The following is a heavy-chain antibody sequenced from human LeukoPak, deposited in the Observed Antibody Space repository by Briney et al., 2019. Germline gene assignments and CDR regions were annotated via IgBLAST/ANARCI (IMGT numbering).Heavy chain of an antibody. J-gene: IGHJ5*02. Sequence: SETLSLTCIVSGGSLTNYYWTWIRQPPGKGLEWIGYIYYSGSTNYNPSLKSRVTISVDTSKNQFSLKLSSVTAADTAVYYCAGTGMTTFGGATVQEFDPWGQGTLVTVSS. CDR3: AGTGMTTFGGATVQEFDP. CDR1: GGSLTNYY. CDR2: IYYSGST. V-gene: IGHV4-59*08. D-gene: IGHD3-16*02.